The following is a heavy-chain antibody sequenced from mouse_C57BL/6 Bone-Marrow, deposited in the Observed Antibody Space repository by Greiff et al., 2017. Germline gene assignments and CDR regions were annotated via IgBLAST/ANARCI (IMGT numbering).Heavy chain of an antibody. CDR1: GFNIKDDY. D-gene: IGHD2-4*01. CDR3: TTEDYDGAWFAY. CDR2: LDPENGDT. Sequence: EVKLQESGAELVRPGASVKLSCTASGFNIKDDYMPWVKQRPEQGLEWIGWLDPENGDTEYASKFQGKATITADTSSNTAYLQLSSLTSEDTAVYYCTTEDYDGAWFAYWGQGTLVTVSA. V-gene: IGHV14-4*01. J-gene: IGHJ3*01.